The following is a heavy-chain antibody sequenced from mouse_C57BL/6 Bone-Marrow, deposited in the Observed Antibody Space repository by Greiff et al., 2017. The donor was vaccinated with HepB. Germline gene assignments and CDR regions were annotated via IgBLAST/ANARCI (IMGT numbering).Heavy chain of an antibody. Sequence: EVQRVESGPELVKPGASVKIPCKASGYTFTDYNMDWVKQSHGKSLEWIGDINPNNGGTIYNQKFKGKATLTVDKSSSTAYMELRSLTSEDTAVYYCARRGDWFAYWGQGTLVTVSA. V-gene: IGHV1-18*01. CDR1: GYTFTDYN. CDR2: INPNNGGT. J-gene: IGHJ3*01. CDR3: ARRGDWFAY.